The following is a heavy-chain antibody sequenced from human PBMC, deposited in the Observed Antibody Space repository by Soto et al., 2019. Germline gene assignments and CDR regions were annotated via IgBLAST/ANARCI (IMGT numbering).Heavy chain of an antibody. J-gene: IGHJ6*03. V-gene: IGHV4-39*01. D-gene: IGHD3-10*01. CDR3: ARLLVRGVIIHYYYMDV. CDR1: GGSISSSSYY. CDR2: IYYSGST. Sequence: QLQLQESGPGLVKPSETLSLTCTVSGGSISSSSYYWGWIRQPPGKGLEWIGSIYYSGSTYYNPSLKSRVTISVDTSKNQFSLKLSSVTAADTAVYYCARLLVRGVIIHYYYMDVWGKGTTVTVSS.